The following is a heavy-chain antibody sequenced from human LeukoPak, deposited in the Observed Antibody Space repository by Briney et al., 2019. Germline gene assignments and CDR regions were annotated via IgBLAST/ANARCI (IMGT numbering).Heavy chain of an antibody. CDR3: ARDLYSYDFDY. CDR2: IKQDGSET. Sequence: GGSLRLSCAASGFTFSSYWMSWVRQAPGKGLEWVANIKQDGSETYYVDSVKGRFTISRDNAKNSLYLQMNSLRAEDTAVYYCARDLYSYDFDYWGQGTLVTVSS. J-gene: IGHJ4*02. D-gene: IGHD5-18*01. V-gene: IGHV3-7*01. CDR1: GFTFSSYW.